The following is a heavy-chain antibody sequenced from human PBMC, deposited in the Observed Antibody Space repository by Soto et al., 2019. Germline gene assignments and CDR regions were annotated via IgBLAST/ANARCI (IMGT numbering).Heavy chain of an antibody. CDR2: VYPRDSDT. CDR1: GYIFIDYW. CDR3: ARRSDYYDSSGYFRADNYFDY. Sequence: RESLKISCTASGYIFIDYWIGWVRQMPGKGLEWMGIVYPRDSDTRYSPSFQGQVTISADKSISTAYLQWSSLKASDTAMYYCARRSDYYDSSGYFRADNYFDYWGQGTLVTVSS. D-gene: IGHD3-22*01. V-gene: IGHV5-51*01. J-gene: IGHJ4*02.